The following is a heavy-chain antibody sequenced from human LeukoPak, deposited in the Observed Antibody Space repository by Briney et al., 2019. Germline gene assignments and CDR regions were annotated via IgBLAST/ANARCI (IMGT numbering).Heavy chain of an antibody. J-gene: IGHJ4*02. CDR2: MYYSGST. V-gene: IGHV4-30-4*01. CDR3: ARGGTDFDY. Sequence: PSETLSLTCTVSGGSISSGDYYRSWIRQPPGKGLEWIAYMYYSGSTYYNPYLKSRVTMSADTSKNQLSLKLSSVTATDTALYYCARGGTDFDYWGQGTLVTVSS. CDR1: GGSISSGDYY. D-gene: IGHD2-15*01.